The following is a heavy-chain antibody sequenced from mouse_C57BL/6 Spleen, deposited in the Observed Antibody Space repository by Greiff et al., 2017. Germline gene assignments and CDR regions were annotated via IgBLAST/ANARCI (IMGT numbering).Heavy chain of an antibody. CDR3: ARQEPLYAMDD. J-gene: IGHJ4*01. Sequence: EVQLVESGGGLVKPGGSLKLSCAASGFTFSDYGMHWVRQAPEKGLEWVAYISSGSSTIYYADTVKGRFTISRDNAKNTLFLQMTSLRSEDTAMYYCARQEPLYAMDDWGQGTSVTVSS. V-gene: IGHV5-17*01. CDR2: ISSGSSTI. CDR1: GFTFSDYG.